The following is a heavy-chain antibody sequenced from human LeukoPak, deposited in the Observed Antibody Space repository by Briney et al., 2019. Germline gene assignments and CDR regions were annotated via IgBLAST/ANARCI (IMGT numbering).Heavy chain of an antibody. CDR3: AKVVGATSPVDY. J-gene: IGHJ4*02. D-gene: IGHD1-26*01. CDR1: GFTFSSYA. V-gene: IGHV3-23*01. CDR2: ISGSGVGT. Sequence: GGSLRLSWAASGFTFSSYAMSWVRQAPGKGLEWVSAISGSGVGTYYADSVKGRFTISRDNSKNTLYLQMNSLRAEDTAVYYCAKVVGATSPVDYWGQGTLVTVSS.